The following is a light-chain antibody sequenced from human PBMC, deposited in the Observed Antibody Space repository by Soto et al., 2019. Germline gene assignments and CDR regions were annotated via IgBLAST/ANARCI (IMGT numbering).Light chain of an antibody. Sequence: QSVLTQPRSGAGYPGQSVTISCTGTSGDVGGYDFVSWYQHHPGKVPKLMIFDVSKRPSGVPDRFSGSKSGSTASLTISGLQAEDEADYYCCSYGGNFYVVGTGTKVTVL. V-gene: IGLV2-11*01. CDR1: SGDVGGYDF. J-gene: IGLJ1*01. CDR3: CSYGGNFYV. CDR2: DVS.